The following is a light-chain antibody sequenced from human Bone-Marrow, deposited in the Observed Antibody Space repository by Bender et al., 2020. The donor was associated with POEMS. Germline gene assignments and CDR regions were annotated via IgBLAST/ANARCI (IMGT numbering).Light chain of an antibody. Sequence: QSALTQPASVSGSPGQSITISCTGTSSDIGSYNLVSWYQQLPGKGPKLIIYEGTERPSGVSFRFSGSTSGNTASLTISGLRTEDEGDYYCSSTGWRNTVSLGGGTKLTVL. CDR2: EGT. CDR3: SSTGWRNTVS. J-gene: IGLJ2*01. V-gene: IGLV2-23*01. CDR1: SSDIGSYNL.